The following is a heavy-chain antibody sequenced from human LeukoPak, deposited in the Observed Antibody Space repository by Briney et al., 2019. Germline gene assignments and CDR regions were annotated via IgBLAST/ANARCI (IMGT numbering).Heavy chain of an antibody. J-gene: IGHJ4*02. V-gene: IGHV4-38-2*01. CDR1: GYSISSGYY. CDR3: ARQNSNRIFDY. D-gene: IGHD4-11*01. Sequence: SETLSLTCAVSGYSISSGYYWGWIRQPPGKGLEWIGSIYHSGSTYYNPSLKSRVTISVDTSKNQFPLKLSSVTAADTAVYYCARQNSNRIFDYWGQGTLVTVSS. CDR2: IYHSGST.